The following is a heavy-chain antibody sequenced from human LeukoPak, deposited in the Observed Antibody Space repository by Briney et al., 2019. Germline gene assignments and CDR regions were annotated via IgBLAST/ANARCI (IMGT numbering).Heavy chain of an antibody. D-gene: IGHD2-2*02. Sequence: GGSLRLSCAASGFTFSSYSMNWVRQAPGKGLEWVSSISSSSSYIYYADSVKGRFTISRDNAKNTLYLQMNSLRAEDTAVYYCASVVVPAAIWSGYYYYGMDVWSQGTTVTVSS. CDR1: GFTFSSYS. V-gene: IGHV3-21*01. J-gene: IGHJ6*02. CDR2: ISSSSSYI. CDR3: ASVVVPAAIWSGYYYYGMDV.